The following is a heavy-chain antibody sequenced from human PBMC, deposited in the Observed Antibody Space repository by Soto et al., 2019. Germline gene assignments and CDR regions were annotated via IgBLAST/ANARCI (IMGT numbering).Heavy chain of an antibody. V-gene: IGHV4-31*03. CDR1: GGSISSGGYY. CDR2: IYYSGST. D-gene: IGHD3-3*01. J-gene: IGHJ4*02. CDR3: ATHRSGRFLEWLPEGSLGY. Sequence: PSETLSLTCTVSGGSISSGGYYWSWIRQHPGKGLEWIGYIYYSGSTYYNPSLKSRVTISVDTSKNQFSLKLSSVTAADTAVYYCATHRSGRFLEWLPEGSLGYWGQGTLVTVSS.